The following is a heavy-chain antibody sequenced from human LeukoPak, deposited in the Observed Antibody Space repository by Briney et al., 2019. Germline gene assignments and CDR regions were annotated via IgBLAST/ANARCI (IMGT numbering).Heavy chain of an antibody. J-gene: IGHJ4*02. D-gene: IGHD1-14*01. V-gene: IGHV3-15*01. Sequence: GGSLRLSCAATGFTFSNTWMSWVRQAPGKGLEWVRRIKSKAAGGTADYAGPVKGRFTISRDDSKNTLYLQMNGLKTEDTAMYLCTIGHLVSGGLYDNSGPGTLVTVSS. CDR3: TIGHLVSGGLYDN. CDR2: IKSKAAGGTA. CDR1: GFTFSNTW.